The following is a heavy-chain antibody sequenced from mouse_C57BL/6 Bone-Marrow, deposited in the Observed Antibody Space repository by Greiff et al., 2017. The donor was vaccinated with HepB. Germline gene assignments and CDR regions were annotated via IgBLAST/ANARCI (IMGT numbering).Heavy chain of an antibody. CDR3: ARDRGGVTDY. Sequence: EVQLKESGGGLVKPGGSLKLSCAASGFTFSSYAMSWVRQTPEKRLEWVATISDGGSYTYYPDNVKGRFTISRDNAKNNLYLQMSHLKSEDTAMYYCARDRGGVTDYWGQGTTLTVSS. D-gene: IGHD2-2*01. V-gene: IGHV5-4*01. CDR2: ISDGGSYT. J-gene: IGHJ2*01. CDR1: GFTFSSYA.